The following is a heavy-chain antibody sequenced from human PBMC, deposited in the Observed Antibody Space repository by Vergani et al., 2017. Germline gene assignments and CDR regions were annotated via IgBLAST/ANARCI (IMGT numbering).Heavy chain of an antibody. Sequence: EVQLLESGGDLVQPGGSLRLSCAASGFTFIMHAMSWVRQAPGKGLEWVSTLSASDRRTHYADSVKGRFTISRDNSKDTLYLQMNSLRAEDTAVYYCAKDSIVGADTWFDPWGQGTLVTVSS. CDR3: AKDSIVGADTWFDP. D-gene: IGHD1-26*01. CDR2: LSASDRRT. V-gene: IGHV3-23*01. CDR1: GFTFIMHA. J-gene: IGHJ5*02.